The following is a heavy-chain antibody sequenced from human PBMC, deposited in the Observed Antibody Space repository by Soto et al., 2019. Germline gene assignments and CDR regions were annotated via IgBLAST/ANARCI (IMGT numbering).Heavy chain of an antibody. Sequence: EVQLLESGGGLVQPGGSLRLSCAASGFTFSSYAMSWVRQAPGKGLEWVSAISGSGGSTYYADSVKGRFTISRDNSKNTLYLQMNSLRAEDTAVYYCAKIGGVGTYYDFWSGYRNWFDPWGQGTLVTVSS. J-gene: IGHJ5*02. CDR1: GFTFSSYA. CDR3: AKIGGVGTYYDFWSGYRNWFDP. V-gene: IGHV3-23*01. D-gene: IGHD3-3*01. CDR2: ISGSGGST.